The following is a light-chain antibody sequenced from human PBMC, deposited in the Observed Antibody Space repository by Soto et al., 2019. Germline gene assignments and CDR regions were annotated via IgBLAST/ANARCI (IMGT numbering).Light chain of an antibody. Sequence: QSALTQPASVYGSPGQSITISCTGTSSDVGSYNLVSWYQQHPGKAPKLMIYEVSKRPSGVSNRFSGSKSGNTASLTISGLQAEDEADYYCCSYAGSSPYVVFGGGTKLTVL. CDR1: SSDVGSYNL. J-gene: IGLJ2*01. CDR3: CSYAGSSPYVV. CDR2: EVS. V-gene: IGLV2-23*02.